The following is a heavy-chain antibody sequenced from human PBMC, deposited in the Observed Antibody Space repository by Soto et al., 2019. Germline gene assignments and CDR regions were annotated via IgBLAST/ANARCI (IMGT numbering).Heavy chain of an antibody. V-gene: IGHV3-23*01. D-gene: IGHD3-22*01. J-gene: IGHJ4*02. CDR3: AKDTEIDYYDSSGYSQFDY. CDR2: ISGSGGST. Sequence: PGGSLRLSCAASGFTFSSYAMSWVRQAPGKGLEWVSAISGSGGSTYYAESVKGRFTISRDNSKNTLYLQMNSLRDEDTAVYYCAKDTEIDYYDSSGYSQFDYWGQGTLVTVSS. CDR1: GFTFSSYA.